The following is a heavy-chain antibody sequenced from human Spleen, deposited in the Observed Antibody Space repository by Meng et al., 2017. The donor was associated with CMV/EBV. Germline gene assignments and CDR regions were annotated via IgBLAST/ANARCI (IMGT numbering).Heavy chain of an antibody. J-gene: IGHJ4*02. V-gene: IGHV3-48*03. D-gene: IGHD1-26*01. CDR2: ISASGETI. CDR1: GFTFRSYE. CDR3: ASGVGAMRPPDDPNGDY. Sequence: GGSLRLSCAASGFTFRSYEMNWVRQAPGKGLEWVSFISASGETIYDTDSVKGRFTISRDNAKNSLYLQMNSLRAEDTAVYYCASGVGAMRPPDDPNGDYCGQGTLVTVSS.